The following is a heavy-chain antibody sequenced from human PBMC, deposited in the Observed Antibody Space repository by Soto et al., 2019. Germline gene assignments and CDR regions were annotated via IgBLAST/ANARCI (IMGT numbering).Heavy chain of an antibody. D-gene: IGHD3-10*01. CDR3: TRDLNRVFDF. J-gene: IGHJ4*02. V-gene: IGHV4-59*01. Sequence: SETLSLTCTVSGGSINRYCWSWIRQAPGKRLEWIGYIYYNGNIDYNPSLKSRVTMSVDTSKNQFFLQLSSVTAADTAVYFCTRDLNRVFDFWGLGKLVTVSS. CDR2: IYYNGNI. CDR1: GGSINRYC.